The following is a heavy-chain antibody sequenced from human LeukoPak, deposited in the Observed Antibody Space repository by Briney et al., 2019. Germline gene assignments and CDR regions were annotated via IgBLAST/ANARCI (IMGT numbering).Heavy chain of an antibody. Sequence: ASVKVSCKASGYTFTGYYMHWVRQAPGQGLEWMGWINPNSGGTNYAQKLQGRVTMTTDTSTSTAYMELRSLRSDDTAVYYCARLGDYYGSGSYYDLLIFDYWGQGTLVTVSS. CDR1: GYTFTGYY. CDR2: INPNSGGT. CDR3: ARLGDYYGSGSYYDLLIFDY. V-gene: IGHV1-2*02. D-gene: IGHD3-10*01. J-gene: IGHJ4*02.